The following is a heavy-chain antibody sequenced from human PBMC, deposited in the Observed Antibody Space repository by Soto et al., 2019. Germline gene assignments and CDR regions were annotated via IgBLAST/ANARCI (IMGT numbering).Heavy chain of an antibody. J-gene: IGHJ3*02. CDR1: GFTFSSYA. V-gene: IGHV3-23*01. CDR3: AKDLTGGGAFDT. Sequence: EVHLLESGGGLAQPGGSLRLSCAASGFTFSSYAMSWVRQAPGKGLEWVSTIDTSGTNTYFADSVKGRFTISRDNSKSTLYLHMSSRRAEDTAVYYCAKDLTGGGAFDTWGQGTMVTVSS. CDR2: IDTSGTNT. D-gene: IGHD3-10*01.